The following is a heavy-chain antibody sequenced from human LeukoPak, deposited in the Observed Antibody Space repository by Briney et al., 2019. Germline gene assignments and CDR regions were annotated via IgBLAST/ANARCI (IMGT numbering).Heavy chain of an antibody. D-gene: IGHD3-10*01. V-gene: IGHV1-2*02. CDR3: ARATRRGGDPFDY. J-gene: IGHJ4*02. CDR1: GYTFTGYY. CDR2: INPNSGGT. Sequence: ASVKVSCKASGYTFTGYYMHWARQAPGQGLEWMGWINPNSGGTNYAQKFQGRVTMTRDTSISTAYMELSRLRSDDTAVYYCARATRRGGDPFDYWGQGTLVTVSS.